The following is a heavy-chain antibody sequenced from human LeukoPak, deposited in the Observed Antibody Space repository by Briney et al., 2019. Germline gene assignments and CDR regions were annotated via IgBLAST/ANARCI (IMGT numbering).Heavy chain of an antibody. Sequence: GESLKISCKGSGYTFTSYWIGWVRQMPGKGLEWMGIIYPGDSRTTYSPSFQGQVAMSADKSISTAYLQWSSLKASDTAVYYCAKFHCSGPTCYNDYWGQGTPVTASS. CDR1: GYTFTSYW. D-gene: IGHD2-15*01. V-gene: IGHV5-51*01. CDR3: AKFHCSGPTCYNDY. CDR2: IYPGDSRT. J-gene: IGHJ4*02.